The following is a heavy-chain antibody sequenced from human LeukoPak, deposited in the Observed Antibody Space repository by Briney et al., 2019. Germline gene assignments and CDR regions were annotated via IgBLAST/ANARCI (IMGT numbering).Heavy chain of an antibody. D-gene: IGHD2-2*01. Sequence: GGSLRLSCAASGFTFSSYWMSWVRQAPGKGLEWVANIKQGGSEKYYVDSVKGRFTISRDNAKNSLYLQMNSLRAEDTAVYYCARIIVVVPAAPAIAFDIWGQGTMVTVSS. J-gene: IGHJ3*02. CDR3: ARIIVVVPAAPAIAFDI. CDR2: IKQGGSEK. CDR1: GFTFSSYW. V-gene: IGHV3-7*01.